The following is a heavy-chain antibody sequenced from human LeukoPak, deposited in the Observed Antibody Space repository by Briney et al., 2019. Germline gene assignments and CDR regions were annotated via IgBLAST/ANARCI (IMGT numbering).Heavy chain of an antibody. CDR2: IYYSGSI. J-gene: IGHJ4*02. Sequence: PSETLSLTCTVSGGSISSGDYYWSWIRQPPGRGLEWIGYIYYSGSIYYNPSLKSRVTISVDTSKNQFSLKLSSVTAADTAVYYCARDLFYGTRFDYWGQGTLVTVSS. CDR3: ARDLFYGTRFDY. V-gene: IGHV4-30-4*08. D-gene: IGHD4-17*01. CDR1: GGSISSGDYY.